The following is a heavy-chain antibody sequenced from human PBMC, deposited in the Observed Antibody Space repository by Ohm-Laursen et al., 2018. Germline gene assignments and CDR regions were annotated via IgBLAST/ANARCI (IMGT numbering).Heavy chain of an antibody. J-gene: IGHJ2*01. Sequence: SETLSLTCTVSGGPISSYYWSWIRQPPGKGLEWIGYIYYSGSTNYNPSLKSRVTMSVDTSKNQFSLKLSSVTAADTAVYYCARGRDGYNNWYFDLWGRGTLVTVSS. CDR1: GGPISSYY. CDR3: ARGRDGYNNWYFDL. V-gene: IGHV4-59*12. CDR2: IYYSGST. D-gene: IGHD5-24*01.